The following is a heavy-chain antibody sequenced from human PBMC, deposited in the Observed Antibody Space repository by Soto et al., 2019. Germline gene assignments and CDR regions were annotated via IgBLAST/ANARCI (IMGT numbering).Heavy chain of an antibody. CDR1: GGTFSSYA. V-gene: IGHV1-69*06. CDR3: ARSTIFGAWFDP. Sequence: ASVKVSCKASGGTFSSYAISWVRQAPGQGLEWMGGIIPIFGTANYAQKFQGRVTITADKSTSTAYMELSSLRSEDTAVYYCARSTIFGAWFDPWGQGTLDTVSS. D-gene: IGHD3-3*01. CDR2: IIPIFGTA. J-gene: IGHJ5*02.